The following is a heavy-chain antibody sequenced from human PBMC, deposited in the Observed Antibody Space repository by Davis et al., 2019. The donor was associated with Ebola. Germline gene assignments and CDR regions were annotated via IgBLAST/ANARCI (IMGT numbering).Heavy chain of an antibody. CDR2: LSSDGDT. CDR3: ARDRDSSSSRWFDP. J-gene: IGHJ5*02. CDR1: GFTVSINY. Sequence: GGSLRLSCAPSGFTVSINYMSWVRQAPGKGLEWVSLLSSDGDTHYADSVKGRFTISRDDSKNTLYLQMNSLRVDDTAVYYCARDRDSSSSRWFDPWGQGTRVTVSS. V-gene: IGHV3-53*01. D-gene: IGHD6-6*01.